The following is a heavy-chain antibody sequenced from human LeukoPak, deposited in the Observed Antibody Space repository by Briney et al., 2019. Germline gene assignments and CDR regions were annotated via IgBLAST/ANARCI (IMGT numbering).Heavy chain of an antibody. CDR2: ISAGGST. Sequence: GASLRLSCAASGFTFSNYAMSWVRQVPGKGLEWVSAISAGGSTYYSDSVRGRFTISRDNSKNTLCLQMNTLRAEDTALYYCGKAVVGVAAIAFWGRGTLVTVSS. V-gene: IGHV3-23*01. J-gene: IGHJ4*02. D-gene: IGHD2-15*01. CDR3: GKAVVGVAAIAF. CDR1: GFTFSNYA.